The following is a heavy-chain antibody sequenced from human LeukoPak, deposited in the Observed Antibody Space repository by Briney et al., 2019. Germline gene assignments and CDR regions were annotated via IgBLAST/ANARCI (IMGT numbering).Heavy chain of an antibody. D-gene: IGHD3-3*01. CDR2: INHSGST. CDR3: ARGALDYDFWSGYSYYFDH. J-gene: IGHJ4*02. Sequence: SETLSLTCAVYGGSFSGYYWSWIRQPPGKGLEWIGEINHSGSTNYNPSLKSRVTISVDTSKNQFSLKLSSVTAADTAVYYCARGALDYDFWSGYSYYFDHWGQGTLVTVSS. CDR1: GGSFSGYY. V-gene: IGHV4-34*01.